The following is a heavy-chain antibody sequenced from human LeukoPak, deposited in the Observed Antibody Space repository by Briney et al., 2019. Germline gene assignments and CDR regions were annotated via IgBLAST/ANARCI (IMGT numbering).Heavy chain of an antibody. J-gene: IGHJ6*03. D-gene: IGHD2-15*01. V-gene: IGHV4-39*07. Sequence: SETLSLTCTVSGGPISSSSYYWGWIRQPPGKGLEWIGSIYYSGSTYYNPSLKSRVTISVDTSKNQFSLKLSSVTAADTAVYYCARVVVVAATLDYYYYMDVWGKGTTVTVSS. CDR2: IYYSGST. CDR3: ARVVVVAATLDYYYYMDV. CDR1: GGPISSSSYY.